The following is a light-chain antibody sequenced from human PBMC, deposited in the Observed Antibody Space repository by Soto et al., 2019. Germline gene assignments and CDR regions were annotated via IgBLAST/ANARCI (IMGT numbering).Light chain of an antibody. CDR3: QQSYSRVT. CDR2: AAS. CDR1: QSISDW. J-gene: IGKJ1*01. Sequence: DIQMTQSPSTLAASVGDRVTITCRASQSISDWMAWYQQKPGKAPKLLIYAASRLQSGVPSRFSGSRSGTDFTLTISSLQPEDFATYYCQQSYSRVTFGQGTKVDI. V-gene: IGKV1-39*01.